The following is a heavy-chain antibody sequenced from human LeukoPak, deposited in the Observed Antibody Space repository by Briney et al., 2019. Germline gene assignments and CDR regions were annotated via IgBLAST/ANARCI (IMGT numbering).Heavy chain of an antibody. Sequence: ASVKVSCKTSGYTFSNYAISWVRQVPGQGLEWMGWISAYNGNTNYAQKLQGRVTMTTDTSTSTAYMELRSLRSDDTAVYYCARDSRGSYFYYYYMDVWGKGTTVTVSS. V-gene: IGHV1-18*01. CDR3: ARDSRGSYFYYYYMDV. CDR2: ISAYNGNT. J-gene: IGHJ6*03. CDR1: GYTFSNYA. D-gene: IGHD1-26*01.